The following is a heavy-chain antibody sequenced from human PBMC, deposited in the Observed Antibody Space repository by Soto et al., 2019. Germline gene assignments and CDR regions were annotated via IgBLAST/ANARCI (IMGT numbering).Heavy chain of an antibody. CDR2: IYPGDSDT. CDR1: GYSFTSYW. J-gene: IGHJ6*03. Sequence: GESLKISCKGSGYSFTSYWIGWVRQMPGKGLEWMGIIYPGDSDTRYSPSFQGQVTISADKSISTAYLQWSSLKASDTAMYYCASQSPNCSGGSCYPPPYYYYYYMDVWGKGTTVTVSS. V-gene: IGHV5-51*01. D-gene: IGHD2-15*01. CDR3: ASQSPNCSGGSCYPPPYYYYYYMDV.